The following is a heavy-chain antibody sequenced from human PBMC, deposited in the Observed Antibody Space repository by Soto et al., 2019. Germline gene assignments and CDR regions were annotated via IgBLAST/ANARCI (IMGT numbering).Heavy chain of an antibody. J-gene: IGHJ6*02. CDR3: ARDRGAYGMDV. CDR2: ISAYNGNT. V-gene: IGHV1-18*01. Sequence: QVQLVQSGAEVKEPGASVKVSCKASRYTFTSYGISWVRQAPGQGLEWMGWISAYNGNTNYAQKLQGRVTMTTDTSTSTAYMELRSLTSDDTAVYYCARDRGAYGMDVWGQGTTVTVSS. CDR1: RYTFTSYG.